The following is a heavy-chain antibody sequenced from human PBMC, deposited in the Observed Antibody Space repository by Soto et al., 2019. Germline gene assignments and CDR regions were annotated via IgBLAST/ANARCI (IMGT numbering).Heavy chain of an antibody. J-gene: IGHJ4*02. CDR1: GYTFTSYG. V-gene: IGHV1-18*01. Sequence: QVHLVQSGAEVKKPGASVKVSCKASGYTFTSYGITWVRQAPGQGLEWMGWISAHNGNTDYAQKLQGRVIVTRDTSTSTAYIWLRSLRSDDTAVYYCARGRYGDYWGEGALFTVSS. CDR3: ARGRYGDY. D-gene: IGHD1-1*01. CDR2: ISAHNGNT.